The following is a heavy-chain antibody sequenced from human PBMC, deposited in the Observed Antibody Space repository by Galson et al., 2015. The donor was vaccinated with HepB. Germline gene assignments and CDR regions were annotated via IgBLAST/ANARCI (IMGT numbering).Heavy chain of an antibody. J-gene: IGHJ6*02. Sequence: ETLSLTCTVSGGSISSYYWSWIRQPPGKGLEWIGYIYYSGSTNYNPSLKSRVTISVDTSKNQFSLKLSSVTAADTAVYYCARFDIVVVPAAIYYYGMDVWGQGTTVTVSS. D-gene: IGHD2-2*01. CDR2: IYYSGST. CDR1: GGSISSYY. CDR3: ARFDIVVVPAAIYYYGMDV. V-gene: IGHV4-59*01.